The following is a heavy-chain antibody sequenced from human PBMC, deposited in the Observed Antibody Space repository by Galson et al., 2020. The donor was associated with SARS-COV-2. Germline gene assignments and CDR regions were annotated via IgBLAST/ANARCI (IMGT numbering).Heavy chain of an antibody. D-gene: IGHD3-22*01. CDR2: INPNSGGT. Sequence: ASVKVSCKASGYTFTGYYMHWVRQAPGQGLEWMGWINPNSGGTNYAQKFHGRVTMTRDTSISTAYTELSRLGSDVTAVYYCASARGPDYYDSISYLDYWGQGTLVTVAS. V-gene: IGHV1-2*02. J-gene: IGHJ4*02. CDR3: ASARGPDYYDSISYLDY. CDR1: GYTFTGYY.